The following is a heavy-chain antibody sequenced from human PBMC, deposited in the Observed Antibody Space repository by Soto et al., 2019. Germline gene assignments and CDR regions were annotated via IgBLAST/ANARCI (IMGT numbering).Heavy chain of an antibody. D-gene: IGHD5-18*01. CDR2: INHSGST. CDR3: ASRYSYGYDY. Sequence: SETLSLTCAVYGGSFSGYYWSWTRQPPGKGLEWIGEINHSGSTNYNPSLKSRVTISVDTSKDQFSLKLSSVTAADTAVYYCASRYSYGYDYWGQGTLVTVSS. CDR1: GGSFSGYY. V-gene: IGHV4-34*01. J-gene: IGHJ4*02.